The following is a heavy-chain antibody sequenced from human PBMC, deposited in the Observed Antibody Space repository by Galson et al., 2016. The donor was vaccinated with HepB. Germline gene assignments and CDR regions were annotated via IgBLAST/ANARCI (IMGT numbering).Heavy chain of an antibody. V-gene: IGHV1-3*01. CDR3: ARRIVVGATDP. CDR2: INAGNGNT. Sequence: SVKVSCKASGYTFSSYAMHWVRQAPGQRIEWMGWINAGNGNTKYSQKFQGRVNITSDTSASTVTMELSRLTSEDTAVYYCARRIVVGATDPWGQGTLVTVSS. CDR1: GYTFSSYA. J-gene: IGHJ5*02. D-gene: IGHD1-26*01.